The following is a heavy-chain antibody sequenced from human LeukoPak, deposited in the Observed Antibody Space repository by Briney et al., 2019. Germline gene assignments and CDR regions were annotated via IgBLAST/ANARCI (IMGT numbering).Heavy chain of an antibody. CDR2: INSDGSST. V-gene: IGHV3-74*01. J-gene: IGHJ1*01. CDR3: ARDYYDSSGYYGSEYFQN. D-gene: IGHD3-22*01. Sequence: GGSLRLSCAASGFSFSSYWMHWVRQAPGKGLVWVSRINSDGSSTRYADSVKGRFTISRDNAKNTLYLQMNSLRAEDTAVYYCARDYYDSSGYYGSEYFQNWGQGTLVTVSS. CDR1: GFSFSSYW.